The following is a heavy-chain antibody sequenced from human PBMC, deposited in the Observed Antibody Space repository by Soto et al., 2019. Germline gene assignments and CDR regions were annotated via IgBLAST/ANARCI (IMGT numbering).Heavy chain of an antibody. CDR1: GGSFSGYY. CDR3: ARAGYSRYQLLYRWFDP. Sequence: SETLSLTCAVYGGSFSGYYWSWIRQPPGRGLEWIGEINHSGSTNYNPSLKSRVTISVDTSKNQFSLKLSSVTAADTAVYYCARAGYSRYQLLYRWFDPWGQGTLVTVSS. CDR2: INHSGST. D-gene: IGHD2-2*02. V-gene: IGHV4-34*01. J-gene: IGHJ5*02.